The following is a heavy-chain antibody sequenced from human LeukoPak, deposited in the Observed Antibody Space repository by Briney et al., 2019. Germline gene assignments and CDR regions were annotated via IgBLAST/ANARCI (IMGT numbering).Heavy chain of an antibody. J-gene: IGHJ5*02. CDR1: GYTFTDYY. CDR2: INPNSGGT. Sequence: GASVKVSCXASGYTFTDYYMHWVRQAPGQGLEWMGWINPNSGGTNYAQKFQGRVTMTRDTSISTAYMELSRLRSDDTAVYYCARDWGQLFFNWFDPWGQGTLVTVSS. V-gene: IGHV1-2*02. CDR3: ARDWGQLFFNWFDP. D-gene: IGHD2-2*01.